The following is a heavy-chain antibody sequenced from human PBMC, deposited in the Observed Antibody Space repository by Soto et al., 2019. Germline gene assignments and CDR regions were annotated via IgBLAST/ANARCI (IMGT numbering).Heavy chain of an antibody. CDR3: ARRGRLRERYFDP. CDR2: IYRTGSG. Sequence: DRLSLTGHDSAECINGYYYLAWIQQPPGKGLEWIGSIYRTGSGIYSPSLRGRATITVDASRNQLSLNLTSVTAADTAVYYGARRGRLRERYFDPCGPGTLVTV. V-gene: IGHV4-38-2*01. J-gene: IGHJ5*02. CDR1: AECINGYYY. D-gene: IGHD1-1*01.